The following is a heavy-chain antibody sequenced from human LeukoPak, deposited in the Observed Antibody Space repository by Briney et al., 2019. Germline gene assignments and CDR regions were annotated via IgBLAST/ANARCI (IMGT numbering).Heavy chain of an antibody. CDR1: EFTVSSNY. CDR2: IYSGGST. D-gene: IGHD3-3*01. CDR3: ARDIPYDFWSGYYTH. V-gene: IGHV3-66*02. J-gene: IGHJ4*02. Sequence: PGGSLRLSCAASEFTVSSNYMSWVRQAPGKGLEWVSVIYSGGSTYYADSVKGRFTISRDNSENTLYLQMNSLRAEDTAVYYCARDIPYDFWSGYYTHWGQGTLVTVSS.